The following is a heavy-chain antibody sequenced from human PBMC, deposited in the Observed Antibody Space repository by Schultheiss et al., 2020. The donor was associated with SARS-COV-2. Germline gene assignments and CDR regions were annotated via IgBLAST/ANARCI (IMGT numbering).Heavy chain of an antibody. J-gene: IGHJ6*03. V-gene: IGHV1-2*02. CDR2: INSNSDDDV. D-gene: IGHD2/OR15-2a*01. Sequence: ASVKVSCKASAYTFSVNFIHWVRQAPGQGLEWMGRINSNSDDDVRFAQKFQGRVTMTRDTSISTAYMELSRLRSDDTAVYYCARERTTGPNTGNYYYYYMDVWGKGTTVTVSS. CDR1: AYTFSVNF. CDR3: ARERTTGPNTGNYYYYYMDV.